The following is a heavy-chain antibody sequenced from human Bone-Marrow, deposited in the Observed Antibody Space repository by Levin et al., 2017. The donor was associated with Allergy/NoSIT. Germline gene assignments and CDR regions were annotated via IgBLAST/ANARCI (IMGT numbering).Heavy chain of an antibody. V-gene: IGHV4-59*01. Sequence: SETLSLTCTFSSVSISPYYWNWIRQPPGKGLEWIGYVSNSGNTNYRPSLKGRVTMSVDTSRKQISLKLTAMTPADTAVYYCTGGGAARPGYWGQGILVTVSS. D-gene: IGHD6-6*01. J-gene: IGHJ4*02. CDR1: SVSISPYY. CDR2: VSNSGNT. CDR3: TGGGAARPGY.